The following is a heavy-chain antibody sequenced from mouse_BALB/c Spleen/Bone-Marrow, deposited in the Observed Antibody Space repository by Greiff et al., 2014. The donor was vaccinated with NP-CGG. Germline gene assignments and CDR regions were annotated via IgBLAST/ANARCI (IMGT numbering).Heavy chain of an antibody. CDR2: IYPGSGST. CDR1: GYTFTDYV. J-gene: IGHJ2*01. D-gene: IGHD2-4*01. V-gene: IGHV1-81*01. CDR3: ARCGGLRDFDY. Sequence: QVQLQQSRPELVKPGASVKMSCKASGYTFTDYVISWVKQRTGQGLEWIGEIYPGSGSTYYNEKFKGKATLTADKSSNTAYMQLSSLTSEDSAVYFCARCGGLRDFDYWGQGTTLTVSS.